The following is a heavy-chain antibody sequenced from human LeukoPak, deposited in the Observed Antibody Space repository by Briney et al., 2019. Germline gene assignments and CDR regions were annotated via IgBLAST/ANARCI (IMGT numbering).Heavy chain of an antibody. J-gene: IGHJ4*02. CDR2: ISGSGTIT. V-gene: IGHV3-23*01. D-gene: IGHD6-6*01. Sequence: PGGSLRLSCAASGFTFSRYAMSWVRQAPGKGLERVSAISGSGTITYYADSAKGRFTISRDNSKDTLYLQMNSLRAEDTAIYFCAILTTHSSSSQFDYWGQGTLVTVSS. CDR3: AILTTHSSSSQFDY. CDR1: GFTFSRYA.